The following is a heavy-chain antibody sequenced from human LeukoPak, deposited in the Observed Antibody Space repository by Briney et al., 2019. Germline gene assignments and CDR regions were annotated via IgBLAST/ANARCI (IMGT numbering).Heavy chain of an antibody. V-gene: IGHV1-69*13. Sequence: ASVKVSCKASGGTFSSYAISWVRQAPGQGLEWMGGIIPIFGTANYAQKFQGRVTITADESTSTAYMELSSLRSEDTAVYYCARGYGSGKIHYYYMDVWGKGTTVTISS. CDR1: GGTFSSYA. CDR3: ARGYGSGKIHYYYMDV. CDR2: IIPIFGTA. J-gene: IGHJ6*03. D-gene: IGHD3-10*01.